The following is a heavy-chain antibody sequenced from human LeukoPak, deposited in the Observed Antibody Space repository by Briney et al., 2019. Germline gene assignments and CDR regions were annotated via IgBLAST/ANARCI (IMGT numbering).Heavy chain of an antibody. Sequence: PGGSLRLSCAASGFTFSGSAMHGVRQASGKGLEGVGRIRSKAKSYATAYAASVKRRFTISRDDSKNTAYLQMNSLKTEDTAVYYCTSQYCSSTSCYNWGQGTLVTVSS. CDR3: TSQYCSSTSCYN. CDR2: IRSKAKSYAT. J-gene: IGHJ4*02. CDR1: GFTFSGSA. D-gene: IGHD2-2*02. V-gene: IGHV3-73*01.